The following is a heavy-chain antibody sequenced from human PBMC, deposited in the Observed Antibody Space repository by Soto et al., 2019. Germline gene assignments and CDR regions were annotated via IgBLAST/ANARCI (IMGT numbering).Heavy chain of an antibody. Sequence: EVQLLESGGGLVQPGGSLRLSCAASGFTFSSYAMSWVRQAPGKGLEWVSAMSGSGGSTYYADSVKGRFTISRDNSRNALDLQMHIPGAEDAAVYYCANEETYKGDASCFDYWGQGTLVTVSS. CDR3: ANEETYKGDASCFDY. CDR1: GFTFSSYA. J-gene: IGHJ4*02. CDR2: MSGSGGST. D-gene: IGHD1-20*01. V-gene: IGHV3-23*01.